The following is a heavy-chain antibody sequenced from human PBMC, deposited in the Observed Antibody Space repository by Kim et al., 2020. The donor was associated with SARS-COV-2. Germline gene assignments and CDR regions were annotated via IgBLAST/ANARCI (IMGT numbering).Heavy chain of an antibody. D-gene: IGHD2-2*01. J-gene: IGHJ4*02. Sequence: ASVKVSCNASGYTFTSYYMHWVRQAPGQGLEWMGIINPSGGSTSYAQKFQGRVTMTRDTSTSTVYMELSSLRSEDTAVYYCARVGSGSSTSWPRDYWGQGTLVTVSS. CDR1: GYTFTSYY. CDR2: INPSGGST. V-gene: IGHV1-46*01. CDR3: ARVGSGSSTSWPRDY.